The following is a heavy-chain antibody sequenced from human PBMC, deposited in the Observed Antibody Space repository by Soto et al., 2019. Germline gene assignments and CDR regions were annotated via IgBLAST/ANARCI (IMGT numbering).Heavy chain of an antibody. CDR1: GGSISSSSYY. CDR2: IYYSGST. V-gene: IGHV4-39*01. J-gene: IGHJ5*02. D-gene: IGHD3-10*01. CDR3: ARGWFGRTWFDP. Sequence: QLQLQESGPGLVKPSETLSLTCTVSGGSISSSSYYWGWIRQPPGKGLEWIGSIYYSGSTYYNPSLKSRVTISVDTSKNQFSLKLSSVTAADTAVYYCARGWFGRTWFDPWGQGTLVTVSS.